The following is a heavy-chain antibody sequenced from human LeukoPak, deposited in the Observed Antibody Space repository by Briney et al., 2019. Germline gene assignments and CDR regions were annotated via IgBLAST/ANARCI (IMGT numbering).Heavy chain of an antibody. J-gene: IGHJ4*02. CDR1: GFTFSSYG. CDR3: ARDGYSSSFDY. Sequence: GGSLRLSCAASGFTFSSYGMHWVRQAPGKGLEWVAVISYDGSNKYYADSVKGRFTISRDNSKNTLYLQMNSLRAEDTAVYYCARDGYSSSFDYWGQGTLVTVSS. D-gene: IGHD6-6*01. CDR2: ISYDGSNK. V-gene: IGHV3-30*03.